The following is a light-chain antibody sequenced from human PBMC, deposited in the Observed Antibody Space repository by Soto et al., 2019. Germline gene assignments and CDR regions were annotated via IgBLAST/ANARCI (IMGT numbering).Light chain of an antibody. CDR3: QQYGSSPIT. V-gene: IGKV3-20*01. J-gene: IGKJ5*01. Sequence: EILMTQSPSTLAVSPGERATLSCRASQSVSSNLAWYQQKPGQAPRLLIYGASSRVTGIPDRFSGSGSGTDFTLTISRLEPEDFAVYYCQQYGSSPITFGQGTRLEIK. CDR2: GAS. CDR1: QSVSSN.